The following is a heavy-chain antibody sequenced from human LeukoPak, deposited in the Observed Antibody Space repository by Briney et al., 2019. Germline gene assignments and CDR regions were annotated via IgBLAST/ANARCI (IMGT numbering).Heavy chain of an antibody. CDR3: ARNRGFHYDILTPEYFDL. Sequence: SETLSLTCTVSGGSISSYYWSWIRQPSGKGLEWIGYIYYSGSTNYNPSLKSRVTISVDTSKNQFSLKLSSVTAADTAVYYCARNRGFHYDILTPEYFDLWGRGTLVTVSS. V-gene: IGHV4-59*01. D-gene: IGHD3-9*01. CDR1: GGSISSYY. CDR2: IYYSGST. J-gene: IGHJ2*01.